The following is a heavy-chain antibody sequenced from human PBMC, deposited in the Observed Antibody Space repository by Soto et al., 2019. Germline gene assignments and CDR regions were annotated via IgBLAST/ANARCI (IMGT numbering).Heavy chain of an antibody. CDR1: GFTVSSNY. J-gene: IGHJ6*02. CDR3: ARDSGVLVPAAMGSYYYYYGMDV. D-gene: IGHD2-2*01. Sequence: PGGSLRLSCAASGFTVSSNYMSWVRQAPGKGLEWVSVIYSGGSTYYADSVKGRFTISRDNSKNTLYLQMNSLRAEDTAVYYCARDSGVLVPAAMGSYYYYYGMDVWGQGTTVTVSS. V-gene: IGHV3-66*01. CDR2: IYSGGST.